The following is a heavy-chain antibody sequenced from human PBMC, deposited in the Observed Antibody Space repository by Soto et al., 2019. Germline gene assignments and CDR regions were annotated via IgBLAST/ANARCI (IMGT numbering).Heavy chain of an antibody. V-gene: IGHV3-23*01. J-gene: IGHJ3*02. D-gene: IGHD6-13*01. CDR1: GFTFSSYD. Sequence: GGSLRLSCAASGFTFSSYDMSWVRQPPGKGLEWVAAISGSGGSTYNADSVKGRITISRTNSKNTPHLQMNSLRADDTAEYYCSKAVGYSSRWYNVDAFDIWGQGTMVTVSS. CDR3: SKAVGYSSRWYNVDAFDI. CDR2: ISGSGGST.